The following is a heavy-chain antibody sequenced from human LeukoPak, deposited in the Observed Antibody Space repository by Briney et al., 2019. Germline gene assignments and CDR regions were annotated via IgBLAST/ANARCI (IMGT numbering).Heavy chain of an antibody. J-gene: IGHJ3*02. D-gene: IGHD3-9*01. CDR2: MNPNSANT. CDR1: GYTFTSYD. V-gene: IGHV1-8*01. Sequence: ASVKVSCKASGYTFTSYDINWVRQATGQGLEWMGWMNPNSANTGYAQKFQGRVTMTRNTSISTAYMELSSLGSEDTAVYYCARGYDNSDAFDIWGQGTMVTVSS. CDR3: ARGYDNSDAFDI.